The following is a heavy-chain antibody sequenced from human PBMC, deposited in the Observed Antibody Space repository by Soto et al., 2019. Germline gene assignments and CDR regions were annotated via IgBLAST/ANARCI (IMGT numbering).Heavy chain of an antibody. CDR1: GLTFSNYA. J-gene: IGHJ4*02. Sequence: PGGSLRLSCATSGLTFSNYAMSWVRQAPGGGLEWVSSISGSSSTTYYADSVRGRFTISRDRSKNTLYLQMSRLRAEDTALYYCAKNQERELPRVIDFWGQGTLVTVSS. V-gene: IGHV3-23*01. CDR2: ISGSSSTT. CDR3: AKNQERELPRVIDF. D-gene: IGHD1-7*01.